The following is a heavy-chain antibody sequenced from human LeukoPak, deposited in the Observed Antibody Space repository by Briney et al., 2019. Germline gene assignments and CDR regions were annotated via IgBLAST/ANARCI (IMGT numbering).Heavy chain of an antibody. D-gene: IGHD3-22*01. J-gene: IGHJ6*02. Sequence: PSETLSLTCTVSGGSISSGGYYWTWIRQPPGKGLEWTGYIYYRGSTNYNPSLKNRVTISVDTSNSQFSLNLSSVTATDTAVYYCAGMSSGYYYGRDVWGQGTTVTVSS. V-gene: IGHV4-61*08. CDR3: AGMSSGYYYGRDV. CDR1: GGSISSGGYY. CDR2: IYYRGST.